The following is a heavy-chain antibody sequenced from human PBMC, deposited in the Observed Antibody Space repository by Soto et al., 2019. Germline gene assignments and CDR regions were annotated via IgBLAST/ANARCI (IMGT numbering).Heavy chain of an antibody. D-gene: IGHD2-15*01. J-gene: IGHJ3*02. Sequence: SETLSLTCTVSGGSISSYYWSWIRQPPGKGLEWIGYIYYSGSTNYNPSLKSRVTISVDTSKNQFSLKLSSVTAADTAVYYCARHRRDGYCSGGSCYLAPDYDSFDIWGQGTMVTGS. CDR3: ARHRRDGYCSGGSCYLAPDYDSFDI. CDR1: GGSISSYY. CDR2: IYYSGST. V-gene: IGHV4-59*08.